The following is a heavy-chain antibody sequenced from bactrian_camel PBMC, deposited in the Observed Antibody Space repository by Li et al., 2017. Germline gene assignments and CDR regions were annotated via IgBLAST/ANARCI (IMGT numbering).Heavy chain of an antibody. Sequence: HVQLVESGGGSVQPGGFLRLSCAVSGSDPRSNGRCMVWFRQAPGQEREVIARLPSNGRTTYADSVKGRFTVSWDNAMNTLYLQIDSLKPEDTGTYYCAASRPTEGRPEVESGGGWCRPGYWGQGTQVTVS. CDR3: AASRPTEGRPEVESGGGWCRPGY. D-gene: IGHD2*01. CDR2: LPSNGRT. V-gene: IGHV3S53*01. CDR1: GSDPRSNG. J-gene: IGHJ4*01.